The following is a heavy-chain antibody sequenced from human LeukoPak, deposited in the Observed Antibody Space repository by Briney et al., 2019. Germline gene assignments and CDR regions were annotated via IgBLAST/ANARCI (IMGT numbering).Heavy chain of an antibody. CDR2: IMPLFGTA. V-gene: IGHV1-69*05. Sequence: ASVKVSCKTSGGTLNNSAISWVRQAPGQGLEWLGGIMPLFGTAGYAQKFQGIVTITKEESTRTFYLDLTSLTSDDTAVYYCARDVHGDYGSGWFDPWGQGTLVSVSS. CDR3: ARDVHGDYGSGWFDP. CDR1: GGTLNNSA. J-gene: IGHJ5*02. D-gene: IGHD4-17*01.